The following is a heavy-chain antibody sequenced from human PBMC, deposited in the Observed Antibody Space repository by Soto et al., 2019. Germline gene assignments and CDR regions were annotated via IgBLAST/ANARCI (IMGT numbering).Heavy chain of an antibody. CDR1: GFTFSNYG. Sequence: GSLRLSCAASGFTFSNYGMHWVRQAPGKGLEWVAVISYDGSNKYYADSVKGRFTISRDNSKNTLYLQMNSLRAEDTAVYYCAKALGSWGNYYYYGMDVWGQGTTVTVSS. CDR2: ISYDGSNK. V-gene: IGHV3-30*18. D-gene: IGHD3-16*01. J-gene: IGHJ6*02. CDR3: AKALGSWGNYYYYGMDV.